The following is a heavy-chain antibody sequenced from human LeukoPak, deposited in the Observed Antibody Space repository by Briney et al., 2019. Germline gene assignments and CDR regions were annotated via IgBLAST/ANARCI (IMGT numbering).Heavy chain of an antibody. CDR3: ARVKYSSGWYSQYFQH. D-gene: IGHD6-19*01. V-gene: IGHV1-69*13. J-gene: IGHJ1*01. CDR1: GGTFSSYA. Sequence: GASVTVSCKASGGTFSSYAISWVRQAPGQGLEWMGGIIPIFGTANYAQKFQGRVTITADESTSTAYMELSSLRSEDTAVYYCARVKYSSGWYSQYFQHWGQGTLVTVSS. CDR2: IIPIFGTA.